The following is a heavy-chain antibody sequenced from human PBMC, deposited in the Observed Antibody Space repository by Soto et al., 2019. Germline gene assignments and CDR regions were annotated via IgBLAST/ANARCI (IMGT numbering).Heavy chain of an antibody. CDR3: ARCAYSSGGYFSSRFDP. J-gene: IGHJ5*02. CDR1: GGSFIGYY. CDR2: INHSGST. Sequence: QVQLQQWGAGLLKPSETLSLTCAVYGGSFIGYYWSWIRQPPGKGLVWIGEINHSGSTNYNPSRKSRFTISGDTSKNHFSRKLRSVTAADTAVYYCARCAYSSGGYFSSRFDPWGQGTLVTVSS. D-gene: IGHD6-19*01. V-gene: IGHV4-34*01.